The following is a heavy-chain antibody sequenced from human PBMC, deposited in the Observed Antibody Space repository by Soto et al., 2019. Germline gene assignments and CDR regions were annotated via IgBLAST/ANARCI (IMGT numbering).Heavy chain of an antibody. CDR2: INPNSGDT. J-gene: IGHJ3*02. CDR1: GYPFTAYF. CDR3: ARDQDDSTSPSPFDI. D-gene: IGHD3-22*01. Sequence: ASVKVSCKVSGYPFTAYFMHWVRQAPGQGLEWMVWINPNSGDTNYAQKFQGWVAMTRDTSISTAYMELSRLRSDDTAVYYCARDQDDSTSPSPFDIWGQGTMVTVSS. V-gene: IGHV1-2*04.